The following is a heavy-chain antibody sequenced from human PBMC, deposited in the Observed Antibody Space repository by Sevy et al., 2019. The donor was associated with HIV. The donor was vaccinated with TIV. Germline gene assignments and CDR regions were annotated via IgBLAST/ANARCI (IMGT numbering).Heavy chain of an antibody. J-gene: IGHJ6*02. CDR2: ISYESDTI. CDR3: ARGLAALPGYYYGMDV. Sequence: GGSLRLSCAASGFTVSSNYMSWVRQAPGKGLEWVSYISYESDTIYYADSVRGRFTIFRDNAKNSLSLQMNILRAEDTAVYYCARGLAALPGYYYGMDVWGQGTTVTVSS. V-gene: IGHV3-48*01. CDR1: GFTVSSNY. D-gene: IGHD6-6*01.